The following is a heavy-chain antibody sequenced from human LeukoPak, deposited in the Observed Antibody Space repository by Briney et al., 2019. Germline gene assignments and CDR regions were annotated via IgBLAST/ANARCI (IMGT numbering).Heavy chain of an antibody. CDR1: GFTFSDHY. D-gene: IGHD6-13*01. CDR2: TRSKANSYTT. J-gene: IGHJ4*02. Sequence: GGSLRLSCAASGFTFSDHYMDWVRQAPGKGLEWVGRTRSKANSYTTEYAASVKGRFTISRDDSKNSLYLQMNSLKTEDTAVYYCARDSGLGSSWYWFDYWGQGTLVTVSS. V-gene: IGHV3-72*01. CDR3: ARDSGLGSSWYWFDY.